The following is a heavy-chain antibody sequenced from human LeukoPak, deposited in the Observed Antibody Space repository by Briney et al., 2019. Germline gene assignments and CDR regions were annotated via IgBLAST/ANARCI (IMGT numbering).Heavy chain of an antibody. CDR1: GFTVSTNY. D-gene: IGHD5-24*01. CDR2: LYSGGRT. CDR3: ASPTRGGAFDI. J-gene: IGHJ3*02. V-gene: IGHV3-53*04. Sequence: GGSLRLSCAASGFTVSTNYVTWVRQAPRKGLEWVSVLYSGGRTHYADSVKGRFTISRHNSKNTLYLQMNSLRAEDTAVYYCASPTRGGAFDIWGQGTMVTVSS.